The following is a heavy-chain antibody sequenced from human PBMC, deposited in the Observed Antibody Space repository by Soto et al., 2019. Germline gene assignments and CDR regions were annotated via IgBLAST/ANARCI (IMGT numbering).Heavy chain of an antibody. CDR2: AYWDDDN. CDR1: GFSLSTTGVG. Sequence: QITLKESGPTLVKPTQTLTLTCSFSGFSLSTTGVGVGWIRQPPGKALEWLGFAYWDDDNRYSPSLKSRLTNTKGPSGNQVVLKMAQLDPVDPATYFRAHRPGGYNRDDAHFDYWGQGTLVTVSS. V-gene: IGHV2-5*02. D-gene: IGHD1-20*01. CDR3: AHRPGGYNRDDAHFDY. J-gene: IGHJ4*02.